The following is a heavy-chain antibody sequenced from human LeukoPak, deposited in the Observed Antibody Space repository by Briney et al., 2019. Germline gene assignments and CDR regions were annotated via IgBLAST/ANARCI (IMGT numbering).Heavy chain of an antibody. CDR2: ITGSSDRT. V-gene: IGHV3-23*01. Sequence: GGSLRLSCAASGFTFSNYVMSWIRQAPGKGPEWVAAITGSSDRTYYVDSVEGRFTVSRDNAKNTLYLQMDTLRPEDTALYYCANGGGYFLHWGQGTLVTVAS. CDR1: GFTFSNYV. D-gene: IGHD3-16*01. J-gene: IGHJ1*01. CDR3: ANGGGYFLH.